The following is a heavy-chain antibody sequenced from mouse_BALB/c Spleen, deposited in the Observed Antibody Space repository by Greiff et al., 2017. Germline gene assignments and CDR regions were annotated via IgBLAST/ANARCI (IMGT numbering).Heavy chain of an antibody. J-gene: IGHJ4*01. Sequence: VQLHQSGAELARPGASVKMSCKASGYTFTSYTMHWVKQRPGQGLEWIGYINPSSGYTNYNQKFKDKATLTADKSSSTAYMQLSSLTSEDSAVYYCELGRDAMDYWGQGTSVTVSS. CDR3: ELGRDAMDY. CDR2: INPSSGYT. V-gene: IGHV1-4*01. D-gene: IGHD4-1*01. CDR1: GYTFTSYT.